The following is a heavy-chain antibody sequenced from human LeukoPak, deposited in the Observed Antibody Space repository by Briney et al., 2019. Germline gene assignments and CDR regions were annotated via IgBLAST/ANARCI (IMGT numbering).Heavy chain of an antibody. Sequence: SGGSLRLSCAASGFTISTHEMNWVRQAPGKGREWLSYISDSGNTIYYADSVKGRFTISRDTAKNSLYLQMNSLRAEDTAIYYCARGSGTDYWGQGTLVTVSS. D-gene: IGHD1-14*01. V-gene: IGHV3-48*03. J-gene: IGHJ4*02. CDR3: ARGSGTDY. CDR2: ISDSGNTI. CDR1: GFTISTHE.